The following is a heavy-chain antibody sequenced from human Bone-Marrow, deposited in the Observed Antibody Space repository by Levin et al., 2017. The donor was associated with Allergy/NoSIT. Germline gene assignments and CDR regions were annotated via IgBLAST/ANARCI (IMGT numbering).Heavy chain of an antibody. CDR3: ARGGLYDYVWGSYRARTFDY. CDR1: GGSFSGYY. J-gene: IGHJ4*02. D-gene: IGHD3-16*02. V-gene: IGHV4-34*01. Sequence: SETLSLTCAVYGGSFSGYYWSWIRQPPGKGLEWIGEINHSGSTNYNPSLKSRVTISVDTSKNQFSLKLSSVTAADTAVYYCARGGLYDYVWGSYRARTFDYWGQGTLVTVSS. CDR2: INHSGST.